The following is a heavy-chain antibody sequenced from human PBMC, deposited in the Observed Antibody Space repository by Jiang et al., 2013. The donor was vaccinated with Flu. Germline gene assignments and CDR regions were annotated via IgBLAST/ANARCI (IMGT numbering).Heavy chain of an antibody. CDR2: IRYDGNNK. Sequence: GGSLRLSCAASGFTFSTYGMQWVRQAPGKGLEWVAFIRYDGNNKYYTDSVKGRFTIYRDNSENTLYLQMNSLRTEDTAVYYCAKEANLAPGTPGYYYYGMDVWGQGTTVTVSS. CDR1: GFTFSTYG. CDR3: AKEANLAPGTPGYYYYGMDV. D-gene: IGHD2-15*01. V-gene: IGHV3-30*02. J-gene: IGHJ6*02.